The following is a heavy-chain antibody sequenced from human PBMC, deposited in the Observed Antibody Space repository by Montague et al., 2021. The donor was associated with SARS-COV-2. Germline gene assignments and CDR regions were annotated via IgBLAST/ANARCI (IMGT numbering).Heavy chain of an antibody. CDR1: DGSLSNYY. CDR3: ARVRDYFTSGNSNLGWYLDL. V-gene: IGHV4-34*01. D-gene: IGHD3-10*01. J-gene: IGHJ2*01. Sequence: SETLSLTCAIYDGSLSNYYWNWICQPPGTGLECNWEINLCGNTNYDPSLTSRVTISMDTYKTKFSLKLNSVTAADTATYYCARVRDYFTSGNSNLGWYLDLWGRGTPVSVSS. CDR2: INLCGNT.